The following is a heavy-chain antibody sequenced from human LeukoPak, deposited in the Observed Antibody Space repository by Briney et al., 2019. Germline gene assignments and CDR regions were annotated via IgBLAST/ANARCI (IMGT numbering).Heavy chain of an antibody. Sequence: ASVKVSCKASGYTFTSYGISWVRQAPGQGLEWMGWISAYNGNTNYAQKLQGRVTMTTDTSTSTAYMELRSLRSDDTAVYYCASLYCSSTSCFGPCGYWGQGTLVTVSS. V-gene: IGHV1-18*01. J-gene: IGHJ4*02. CDR3: ASLYCSSTSCFGPCGY. CDR1: GYTFTSYG. D-gene: IGHD2-2*01. CDR2: ISAYNGNT.